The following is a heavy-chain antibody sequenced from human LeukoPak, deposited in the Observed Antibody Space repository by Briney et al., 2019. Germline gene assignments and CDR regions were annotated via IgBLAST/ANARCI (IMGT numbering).Heavy chain of an antibody. D-gene: IGHD6-13*01. CDR3: ARASSWYRLQFDP. V-gene: IGHV4-59*01. CDR2: IYYSGST. Sequence: PSETLSLTCTVSGGSISSYYWSWIRQPPGKGLEWIGYIYYSGSTNYNPSLKSRVTISVDTSKNQFSLKLSSVTAADTAVYYCARASSWYRLQFDPWGQGTLVTVSS. J-gene: IGHJ5*02. CDR1: GGSISSYY.